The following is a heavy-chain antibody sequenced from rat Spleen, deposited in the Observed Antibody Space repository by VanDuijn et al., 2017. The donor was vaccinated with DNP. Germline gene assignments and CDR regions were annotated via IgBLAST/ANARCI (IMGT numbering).Heavy chain of an antibody. CDR1: GFIFSNYG. Sequence: EVQLVESGGGLVQPGRSLKLSCAASGFIFSNYGMAWVRQAPTEGLEWVASISTGGDDTDYRDSVKGRFTISRDNAKNTQYLQMDSLRSEDTATYYCTREMIIITPSAMDAWGQGISVTVSS. CDR2: ISTGGDDT. CDR3: TREMIIITPSAMDA. V-gene: IGHV5S13*01. J-gene: IGHJ4*01. D-gene: IGHD1-12*02.